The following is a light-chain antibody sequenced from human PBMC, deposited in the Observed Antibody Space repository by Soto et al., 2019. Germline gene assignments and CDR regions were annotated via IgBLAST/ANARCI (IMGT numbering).Light chain of an antibody. CDR2: GAS. Sequence: EIVLTQSPGTLSLSPGERATFSCRASQSVSNNYLAWYQHKPGQAPRLIIYGASSRATGIPDRFSGSGSGTDFTLTISRLEPEDFAVYYCQQYGSSPTFGGGTKVDIK. CDR3: QQYGSSPT. J-gene: IGKJ4*01. CDR1: QSVSNNY. V-gene: IGKV3-20*01.